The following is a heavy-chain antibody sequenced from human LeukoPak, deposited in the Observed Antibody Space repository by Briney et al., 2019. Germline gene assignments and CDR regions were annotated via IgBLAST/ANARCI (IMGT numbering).Heavy chain of an antibody. CDR3: ARDFPTPYGMDV. CDR1: GYTSTSYG. V-gene: IGHV1-18*01. Sequence: ASVKVSCKASGYTSTSYGISWVRQAPGQGLEWMGWISAYNGNTNYAQKLQGRVTMTTDTSTSTAYMELRSLRSEDTAVYYCARDFPTPYGMDVWGQGTTVTVSS. CDR2: ISAYNGNT. J-gene: IGHJ6*02.